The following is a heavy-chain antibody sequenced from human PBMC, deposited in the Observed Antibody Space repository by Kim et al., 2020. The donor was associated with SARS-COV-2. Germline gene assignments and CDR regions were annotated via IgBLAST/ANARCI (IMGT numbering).Heavy chain of an antibody. D-gene: IGHD3-22*01. CDR2: IISILGMA. CDR3: ATAKDAYDSSGYFVV. V-gene: IGHV1-69*02. J-gene: IGHJ4*02. CDR1: GDTFSSYT. Sequence: SVKVSCKASGDTFSSYTISWVRQAPGQGLEWMGRIISILGMANYAQKFQGRVTITADKSTSTAYIELNSLRSDDTAMYYCATAKDAYDSSGYFVVWGQGTLVTVSS.